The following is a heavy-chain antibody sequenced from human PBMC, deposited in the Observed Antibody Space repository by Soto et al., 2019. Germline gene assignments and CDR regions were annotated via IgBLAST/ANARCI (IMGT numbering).Heavy chain of an antibody. V-gene: IGHV4-59*01. CDR1: GGSISRYY. D-gene: IGHD3-10*01. CDR2: IYDSGTA. Sequence: ETLSLSCTVSGGSISRYYWSWIRQPPGKGLEWIGHIYDSGTANYNLSLKSRVTISVDTSKNQFSLNLSSVTAADTAMYYCYGSFPNSGQG. CDR3: YGSFPN. J-gene: IGHJ4*02.